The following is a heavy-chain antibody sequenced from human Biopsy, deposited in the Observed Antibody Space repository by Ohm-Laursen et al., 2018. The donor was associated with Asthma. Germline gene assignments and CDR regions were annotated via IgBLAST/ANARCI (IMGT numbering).Heavy chain of an antibody. Sequence: ASVKVSCKASGYTFSSYQMHWERQAPGQGLEWLGMIKHISEYAQKFQGRVTMTRDTSTSTVYMELSSLRSEDSAVYYCARSMIVADGSDAFDIWGQGTMVTVSS. CDR1: GYTFSSYQ. CDR2: IKHISE. CDR3: ARSMIVADGSDAFDI. V-gene: IGHV1-46*01. J-gene: IGHJ3*02. D-gene: IGHD3-22*01.